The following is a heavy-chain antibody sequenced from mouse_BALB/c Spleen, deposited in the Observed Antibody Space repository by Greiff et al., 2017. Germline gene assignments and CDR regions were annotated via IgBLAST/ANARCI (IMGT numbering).Heavy chain of an antibody. CDR3: ARLSPRYFDY. CDR2: ISSGGGST. V-gene: IGHV5-12-1*01. Sequence: EVQVVESGGGLVKPGGSLKLSCAASGFAFSSYDMSWVRQTPEKRLEWVAYISSGGGSTYYPDTVKGRFTISRDNAKNTLYLQMSSLKSEDTAMYYCARLSPRYFDYWGQGTTLTVSS. CDR1: GFAFSSYD. J-gene: IGHJ2*01.